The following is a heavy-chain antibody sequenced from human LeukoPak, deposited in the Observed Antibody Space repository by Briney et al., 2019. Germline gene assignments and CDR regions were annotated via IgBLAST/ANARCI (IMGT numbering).Heavy chain of an antibody. CDR1: GYSISSASY. Sequence: SETLSLTCAVSGYSISSASYWGWIRQPPGKGLEWIGNIYHSGSPYYNPSLKSRVTISVDTSKNQFSLKLSSETAADTAVYYCARPISSQGYFGVVIDWGQGTLVTVSS. J-gene: IGHJ4*02. D-gene: IGHD3-3*01. CDR2: IYHSGSP. V-gene: IGHV4-38-2*01. CDR3: ARPISSQGYFGVVID.